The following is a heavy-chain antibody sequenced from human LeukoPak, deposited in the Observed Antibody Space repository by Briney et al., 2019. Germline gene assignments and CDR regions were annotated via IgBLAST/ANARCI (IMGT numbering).Heavy chain of an antibody. CDR3: VKGGGNVRRYFEY. J-gene: IGHJ4*02. CDR2: ISVNGGTT. Sequence: GSLRLSCASSGFTFSSYAMTWVRQAPGKGLEWVSSISVNGGTTYYADSVKGRFTISRDSSKNTLYLQMNSLRAEDTAVYYCVKGGGNVRRYFEYWGQGTLVTVSS. D-gene: IGHD4-23*01. V-gene: IGHV3-23*01. CDR1: GFTFSSYA.